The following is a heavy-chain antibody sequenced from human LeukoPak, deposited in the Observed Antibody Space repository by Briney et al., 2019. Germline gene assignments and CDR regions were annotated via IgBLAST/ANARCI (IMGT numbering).Heavy chain of an antibody. CDR3: ARETPTGSYFGY. CDR1: GYTFTGYY. V-gene: IGHV1-2*02. CDR2: INPNSGGT. D-gene: IGHD1-26*01. Sequence: ASVKVSCKSSGYTFTGYYIHWARQAPGQGLQWMGWINPNSGGTKYAQKFQGRVTMTRDTSISTAFMELSSLRSDDTAVYYCARETPTGSYFGYWGQGTLVTVSS. J-gene: IGHJ4*02.